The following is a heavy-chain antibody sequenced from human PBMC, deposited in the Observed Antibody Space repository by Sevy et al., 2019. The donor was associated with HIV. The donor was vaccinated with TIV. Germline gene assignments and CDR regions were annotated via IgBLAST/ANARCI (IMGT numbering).Heavy chain of an antibody. Sequence: SETLSLTCTVSGGSISSGGYYWSWIRQHPGKGLEWIGYIYYSGSTYYHPSLKSRVTISVDTSKNQFSLKLSSVTAADTAVYYCARDDPITFGGVIGHDAFDIWGQGTMVTVSS. D-gene: IGHD3-16*02. J-gene: IGHJ3*02. CDR1: GGSISSGGYY. V-gene: IGHV4-31*03. CDR3: ARDDPITFGGVIGHDAFDI. CDR2: IYYSGST.